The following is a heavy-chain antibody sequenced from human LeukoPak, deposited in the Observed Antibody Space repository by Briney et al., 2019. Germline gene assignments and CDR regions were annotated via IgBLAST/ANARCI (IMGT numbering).Heavy chain of an antibody. CDR2: ISDSGGRT. V-gene: IGHV3-23*01. CDR1: GITLSNYG. J-gene: IGHJ4*02. D-gene: IGHD3-9*01. Sequence: GGSLRLPCAVSGITLSNYGMSWVRQAPGKGLEWVAGISDSGGRTNYADSVKGRFTISRDNSKDTLYLQMTTLRAEDTAVYYCAKMRYFDWSPGYWGQGALVIVSS. CDR3: AKMRYFDWSPGY.